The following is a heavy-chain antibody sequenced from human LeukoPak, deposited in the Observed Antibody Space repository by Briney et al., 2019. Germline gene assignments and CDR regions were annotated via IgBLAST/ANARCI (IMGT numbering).Heavy chain of an antibody. CDR1: GGSISSGGYS. J-gene: IGHJ5*02. V-gene: IGHV4-30-2*01. CDR3: ARGWGYCSSTSCRTKWNWFDP. D-gene: IGHD2-2*01. Sequence: SQTLSLTCAVSGGSISSGGYSWSWIRQPPGKGLEWIGYIYHSGSTYYNPSLKSRVTISVDRFKNQFSLKLSSVTAADTAVYYCARGWGYCSSTSCRTKWNWFDPWGQGTLVTVSS. CDR2: IYHSGST.